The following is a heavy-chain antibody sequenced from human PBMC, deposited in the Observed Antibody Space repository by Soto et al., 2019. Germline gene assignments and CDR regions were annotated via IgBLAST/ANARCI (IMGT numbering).Heavy chain of an antibody. Sequence: PGGSLRLSCAASGFTFCDYAMHWVRQAPGKGLEWVAVASHDGRNTHYADSVKGRFTISRDSSKNTVSLEMTSLRAEDTAVYYCAKGGRQWLVTSDFNYWGQGALVNVSS. J-gene: IGHJ4*02. CDR2: ASHDGRNT. V-gene: IGHV3-30*18. CDR1: GFTFCDYA. D-gene: IGHD6-19*01. CDR3: AKGGRQWLVTSDFNY.